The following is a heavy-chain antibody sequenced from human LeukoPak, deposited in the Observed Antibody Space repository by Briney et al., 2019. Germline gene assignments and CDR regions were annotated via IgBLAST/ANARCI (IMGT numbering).Heavy chain of an antibody. J-gene: IGHJ4*02. CDR3: AKDIAAAGTGGFDY. CDR1: GFTFDDYA. CDR2: ISWNSGSI. V-gene: IGHV3-9*03. D-gene: IGHD6-13*01. Sequence: PGRSLRLSCAASGFTFDDYAMHWVRQAPGKGLGWVSGISWNSGSIGYADSVKGRFTISRDNAKNSLYLQMNSLRAEDMALYYCAKDIAAAGTGGFDYWGQGTLVTVSS.